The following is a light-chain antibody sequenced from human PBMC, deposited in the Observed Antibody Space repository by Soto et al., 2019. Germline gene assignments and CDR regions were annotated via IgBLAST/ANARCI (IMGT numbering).Light chain of an antibody. V-gene: IGKV3-11*01. Sequence: DTLSLSPGERATLSCRASQSVSSYLAWYQQKPGQAPRLLISDASNRAPGIPVRFSGSGFGTDFTLTISSLEAEDSAVCYRQPRSEWPPIPFGHRASLEIK. CDR2: DAS. CDR1: QSVSSY. J-gene: IGKJ5*01. CDR3: QPRSEWPPIP.